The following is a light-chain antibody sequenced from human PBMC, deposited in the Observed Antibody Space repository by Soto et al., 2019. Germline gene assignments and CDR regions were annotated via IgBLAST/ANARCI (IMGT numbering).Light chain of an antibody. CDR1: QSVSSY. Sequence: EIVLTQSPATLSLSPGERATLSCRASQSVSSYLAWYQQKPGQAPRLLIYDASNRATGIPARFSGSGSGTDLTLTISSLEHDDFAVYYCQQRSDWRSTFGGGTKVPIK. CDR3: QQRSDWRST. CDR2: DAS. V-gene: IGKV3-11*01. J-gene: IGKJ4*01.